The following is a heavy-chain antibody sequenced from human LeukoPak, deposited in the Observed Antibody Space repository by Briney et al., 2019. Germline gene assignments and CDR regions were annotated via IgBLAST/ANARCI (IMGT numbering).Heavy chain of an antibody. CDR2: IQQHGSET. D-gene: IGHD2-2*01. CDR3: ATYSSSNGREFQY. Sequence: GGSLRLSCEGSGFTFSNYWMSWVRQAPGKGLEWVVNIQQHGSETYYGDSVEGRFTISRDNAKNSLYLQMNSLRAEDTAVYYCATYSSSNGREFQYWGQGTLVTVSS. CDR1: GFTFSNYW. V-gene: IGHV3-7*01. J-gene: IGHJ1*01.